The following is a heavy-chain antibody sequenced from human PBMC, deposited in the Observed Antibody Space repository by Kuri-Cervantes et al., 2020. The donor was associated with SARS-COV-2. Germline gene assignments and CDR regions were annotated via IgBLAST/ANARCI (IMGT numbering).Heavy chain of an antibody. V-gene: IGHV1-46*01. CDR1: GYTFTSYN. CDR3: ARIDSLYLGRPRPQVYYGMDV. CDR2: INPSGGST. J-gene: IGHJ6*02. Sequence: ASVKVSCKASGYTFTSYNMHWVRQAPGQGLEWMGIINPSGGSTSYAQKFQGRVTMTRDTSTSTVYMELSSLRSEDTAVYYCARIDSLYLGRPRPQVYYGMDVWGQGTTVTVSS. D-gene: IGHD2-2*02.